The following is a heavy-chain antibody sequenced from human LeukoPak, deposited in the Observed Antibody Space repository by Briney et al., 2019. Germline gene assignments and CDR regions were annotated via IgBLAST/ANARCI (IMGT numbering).Heavy chain of an antibody. Sequence: PGGSLRLSCAASGFIFDDYAMYWVRQAPGKGLEWVSGISWNSRIIDYADSVKGRFTISRDNAKGSLYLQVNSLTTEDTAFYYCARLTGAASGTYYFDFWGQGTLVPVSS. CDR2: ISWNSRII. V-gene: IGHV3-9*01. D-gene: IGHD3-9*01. CDR1: GFIFDDYA. J-gene: IGHJ4*02. CDR3: ARLTGAASGTYYFDF.